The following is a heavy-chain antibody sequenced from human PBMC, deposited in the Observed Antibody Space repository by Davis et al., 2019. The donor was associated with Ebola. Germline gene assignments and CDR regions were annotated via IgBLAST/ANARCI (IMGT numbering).Heavy chain of an antibody. CDR3: AGSQLYDFWSGYYNGGDYGMDV. D-gene: IGHD3-3*01. V-gene: IGHV4-34*01. Sequence: PSETLSLTCAAYGGSFSGYYWSWIRQPPGKGLEWIGEINHSGSTNYNPSLKSRVTISVDTSKNQFSLKLSSVTAADTAVYYCAGSQLYDFWSGYYNGGDYGMDVWGQGTTVTVSS. J-gene: IGHJ6*02. CDR2: INHSGST. CDR1: GGSFSGYY.